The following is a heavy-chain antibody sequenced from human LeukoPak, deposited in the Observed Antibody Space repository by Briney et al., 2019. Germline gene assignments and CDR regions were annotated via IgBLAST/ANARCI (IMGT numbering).Heavy chain of an antibody. D-gene: IGHD1-26*01. CDR3: ARGGGSYYNYYYMDV. V-gene: IGHV4-34*01. Sequence: SETLSLTCAVYGGSFSGYYWSWIRQPPGKGLEWIGSIYHSGSTYYNPSLKSRVTISVDTSKNQFSLKLSSVTAADTAVYYCARGGGSYYNYYYMDVWGKGTTVTVSS. CDR2: IYHSGST. J-gene: IGHJ6*03. CDR1: GGSFSGYY.